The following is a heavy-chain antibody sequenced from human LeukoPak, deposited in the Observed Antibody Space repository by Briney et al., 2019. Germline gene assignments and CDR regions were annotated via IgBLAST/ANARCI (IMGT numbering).Heavy chain of an antibody. J-gene: IGHJ6*03. CDR3: ARECEFWSGYPLYYYYYYMDV. CDR1: GFTFSSYW. V-gene: IGHV3-7*01. D-gene: IGHD3-3*01. Sequence: GGSLRLSCAASGFTFSSYWMSWVRQAPGKGLEWVANIKQDGSEKYYVDSVKGRFTISRDNAKNSLYLQMNSLRAEDTAVYYCARECEFWSGYPLYYYYYYMDVWGKGTTVTVSS. CDR2: IKQDGSEK.